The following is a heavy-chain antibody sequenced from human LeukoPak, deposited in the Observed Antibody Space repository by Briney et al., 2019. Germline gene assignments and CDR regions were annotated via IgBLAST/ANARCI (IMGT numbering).Heavy chain of an antibody. D-gene: IGHD3-3*01. J-gene: IGHJ6*03. CDR2: IYYSGST. CDR1: GGSISRSDYY. Sequence: SETLSLTCTVSGGSISRSDYYWGWIRQPPGKGLEWIGSIYYSGSTYYNPSLRGRVTISVDTSKNQFSLNLSSVTAADTAVYYCARVSSLRTKFGVVNYYYYMDVWGKGTTVTVSS. V-gene: IGHV4-39*07. CDR3: ARVSSLRTKFGVVNYYYYMDV.